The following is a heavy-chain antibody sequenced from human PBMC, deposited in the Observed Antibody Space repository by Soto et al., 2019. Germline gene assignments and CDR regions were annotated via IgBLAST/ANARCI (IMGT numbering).Heavy chain of an antibody. Sequence: QVQLVESGGGVVQPGRSLTLSCVASGFTFSSYGMTWVRQAPGKGLEWVAIIQYDGLNHLYADSVQGRFTISRDNSRNTLYLQMNSLTADDTAVYFCAKEFTTFLSYWFFDLWGRGTLVTVSS. CDR1: GFTFSSYG. J-gene: IGHJ2*01. V-gene: IGHV3-30*18. CDR2: IQYDGLNH. D-gene: IGHD2-2*01. CDR3: AKEFTTFLSYWFFDL.